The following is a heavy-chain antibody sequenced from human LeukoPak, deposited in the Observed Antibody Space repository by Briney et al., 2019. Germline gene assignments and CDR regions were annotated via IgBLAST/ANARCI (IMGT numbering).Heavy chain of an antibody. CDR1: RGSISSPNYY. V-gene: IGHV4-61*01. D-gene: IGHD1-26*01. CDR3: ASSIYSGSYNWFDP. Sequence: SETLSLTCSVSRGSISSPNYYWGWIRQSPGKGLEWIGYIHYSGSTNYNPSLKSRVTISVDTSKNQFSLKLSSVTAADTAVYYCASSIYSGSYNWFDPWGQGTLVTVSS. CDR2: IHYSGST. J-gene: IGHJ5*02.